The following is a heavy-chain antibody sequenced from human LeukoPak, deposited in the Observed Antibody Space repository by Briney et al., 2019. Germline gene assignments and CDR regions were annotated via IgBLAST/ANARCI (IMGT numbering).Heavy chain of an antibody. D-gene: IGHD3-10*02. CDR3: ARRRTMFGYFAGEFDY. CDR2: IYYSGST. V-gene: IGHV4-39*01. Sequence: PSETLSLTCTVSGGSISSSSYYWGWIRQPPGKGLEWIGSIYYSGSTNNNPSLKSRVTISVDTSKNQFSLKLSSVTAADTAVYYWARRRTMFGYFAGEFDYWGQGTLVTVSS. CDR1: GGSISSSSYY. J-gene: IGHJ4*02.